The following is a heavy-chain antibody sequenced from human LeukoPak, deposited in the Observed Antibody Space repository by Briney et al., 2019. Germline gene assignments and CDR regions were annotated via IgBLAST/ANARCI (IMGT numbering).Heavy chain of an antibody. CDR2: ISGSGGST. J-gene: IGHJ5*02. CDR3: AKDQPTNLYDSSGYYHDP. V-gene: IGHV3-23*01. D-gene: IGHD3-22*01. CDR1: GFTFSSYA. Sequence: GGSLRLSCAASGFTFSSYAMSWVRQAPGKGLEWVSAISGSGGSTYYADSVKGRFTISRDNSKNTLYLQMNSLRAEDTAVYYCAKDQPTNLYDSSGYYHDPWGQGTLVTVSS.